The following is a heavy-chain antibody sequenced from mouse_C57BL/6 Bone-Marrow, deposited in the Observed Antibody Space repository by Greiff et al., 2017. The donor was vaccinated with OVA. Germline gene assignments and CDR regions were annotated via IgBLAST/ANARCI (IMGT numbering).Heavy chain of an antibody. CDR3: ARGPHDYGSSSWFAY. D-gene: IGHD1-1*01. V-gene: IGHV1-81*01. CDR2: IYPRSGNT. CDR1: GYTFTSYG. Sequence: QVQLQQSGAELARPGASVKLSCKASGYTFTSYGISWVKQRTGQGLEWIGEIYPRSGNTYYNEKFKGKATLTADKSSSTAYMELRSLTSEDSAVYFCARGPHDYGSSSWFAYWGQGTLVTVSA. J-gene: IGHJ3*01.